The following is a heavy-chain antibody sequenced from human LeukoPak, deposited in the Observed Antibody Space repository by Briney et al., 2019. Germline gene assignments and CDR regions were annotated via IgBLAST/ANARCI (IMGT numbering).Heavy chain of an antibody. CDR1: GFTFGDYV. J-gene: IGHJ4*02. Sequence: GGSLRLSCTASGFTFGDYVMSWFRQAPGKGLEWVGFIRSKAYGGTTQYAASVKGRFTISRDDSKSIAYLQMNSLKSEDTAVYYCTRSYDVLTGYYPPDYWGQGTLVTVPS. V-gene: IGHV3-49*03. CDR2: IRSKAYGGTT. CDR3: TRSYDVLTGYYPPDY. D-gene: IGHD3-9*01.